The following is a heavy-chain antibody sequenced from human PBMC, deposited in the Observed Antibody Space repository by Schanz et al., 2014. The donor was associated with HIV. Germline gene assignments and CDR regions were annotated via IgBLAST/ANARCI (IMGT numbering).Heavy chain of an antibody. J-gene: IGHJ4*02. V-gene: IGHV3-23*01. Sequence: EVQLLESGGGLVQPGGSLRLTCAASGFTFRRYAMTWVRQAPGKGLDRVSGITGSGVRTYYADSVKGRFTISRDNSKNTLYLQMNSLRAEDTAVYYCAKVVRFAMVTAPYYFDSWGQGTLVTVSS. CDR1: GFTFRRYA. CDR3: AKVVRFAMVTAPYYFDS. CDR2: ITGSGVRT. D-gene: IGHD2-15*01.